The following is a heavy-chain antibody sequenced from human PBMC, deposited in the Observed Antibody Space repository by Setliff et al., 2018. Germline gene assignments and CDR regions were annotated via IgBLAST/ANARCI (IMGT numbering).Heavy chain of an antibody. D-gene: IGHD1-1*01. Sequence: SETLSLTCTVSGGSISNDTFYWGWIRQPPGKGLEWIGSINYYGSIFHDGTTHSTHYNPSLKSRVTISIDKSNNQFSLKLTSMTAADTAVYYCAKGGGRYHSDSWGQGILVTVSS. V-gene: IGHV4-39*07. CDR1: GGSISNDTFY. J-gene: IGHJ4*02. CDR3: AKGGGRYHSDS. CDR2: INYYGSIFHDGTTHST.